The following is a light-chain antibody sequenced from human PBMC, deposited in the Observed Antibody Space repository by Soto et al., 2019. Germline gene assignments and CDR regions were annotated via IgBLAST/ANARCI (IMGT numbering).Light chain of an antibody. CDR3: RQYGSSPSYT. J-gene: IGKJ2*01. CDR2: GAS. Sequence: EIVLTQSPGTLSLSPGDRATLSCRASQSVSSSSYLAWYQQKPGQAPMLLIYGASSRATRIPDRFSGSGSATDITLTISRLEPEDFAVYYCRQYGSSPSYTFGQGTKLEIK. V-gene: IGKV3-20*01. CDR1: QSVSSSSY.